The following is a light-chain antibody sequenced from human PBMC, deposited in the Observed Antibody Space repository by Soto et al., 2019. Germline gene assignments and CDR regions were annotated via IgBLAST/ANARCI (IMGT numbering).Light chain of an antibody. CDR3: SSYADSNNYV. J-gene: IGLJ1*01. CDR2: EVT. Sequence: QSALTQPPSASGSPGQSVTISCTGTSSDVGGYNYVSWYQQHPGKAPKVMIYEVTKRPSGVPDRFSDSKSGNTASLTVSGLQEEDEADYYCSSYADSNNYVFGSGTKVTVL. CDR1: SSDVGGYNY. V-gene: IGLV2-8*01.